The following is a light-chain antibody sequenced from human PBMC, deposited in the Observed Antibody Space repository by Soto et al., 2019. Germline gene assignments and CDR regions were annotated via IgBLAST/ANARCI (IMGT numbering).Light chain of an antibody. CDR1: SGDVGYYNY. J-gene: IGLJ1*01. V-gene: IGLV2-8*01. CDR2: EVT. CDR3: SSYADDNIFV. Sequence: QSVLTQPPSASGSPGQSVAISCTGTSGDVGYYNYVSWYQQHPGKAPKLIIYEVTKRPSGVPDRFSGSKSGNTASLTVSGLQAEDEADYYCSSYADDNIFVFGTGTKVTGL.